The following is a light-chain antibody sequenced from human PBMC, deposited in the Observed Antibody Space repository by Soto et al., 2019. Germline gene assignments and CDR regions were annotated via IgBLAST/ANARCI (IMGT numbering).Light chain of an antibody. CDR1: QSVSSY. Sequence: EIVLTQSPATLSLSPGERATLSCRASQSVSSYLAWYQQKPGQAPRLLIYDASNRATGIPARFSGSGSGTDFTLTISSLEREDCAVYYCQQRSNWPYTFGQGTKLEIK. J-gene: IGKJ2*01. V-gene: IGKV3-11*01. CDR2: DAS. CDR3: QQRSNWPYT.